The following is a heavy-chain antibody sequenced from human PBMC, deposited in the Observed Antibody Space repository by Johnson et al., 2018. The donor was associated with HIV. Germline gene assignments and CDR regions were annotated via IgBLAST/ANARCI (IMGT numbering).Heavy chain of an antibody. J-gene: IGHJ3*02. CDR3: ARDSGSTGPLLGPGDM. CDR2: ISYDGRNK. D-gene: IGHD1-14*01. CDR1: GFTYSSYA. Sequence: QVQLVESGGGVVQPGRSLRLSCAASGFTYSSYAMHWVRQAPGKGLEWVAAISYDGRNKYYADSVTGRFTITRDNSKNTLHLQMSSLRVDDTAVYYCARDSGSTGPLLGPGDMWGQGTMVTVSS. V-gene: IGHV3-30-3*01.